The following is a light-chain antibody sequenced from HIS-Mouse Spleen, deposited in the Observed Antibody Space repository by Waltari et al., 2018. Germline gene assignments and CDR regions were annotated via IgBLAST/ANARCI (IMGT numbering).Light chain of an antibody. CDR2: DVS. Sequence: PGKAPKLMIYDVSKRPSGVPDRFSGSKSGNTASLTISGLQAEDEADYYCCSYAGSYTLRVFGGGTKLTVL. V-gene: IGLV2-11*01. CDR3: CSYAGSYTLRV. J-gene: IGLJ2*01.